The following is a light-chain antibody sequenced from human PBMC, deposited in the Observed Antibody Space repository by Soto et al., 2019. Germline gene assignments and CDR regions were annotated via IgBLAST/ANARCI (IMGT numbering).Light chain of an antibody. V-gene: IGLV1-44*01. J-gene: IGLJ1*01. CDR1: SSNIGSNT. CDR3: SAGDNTLKGYV. Sequence: QAVVTQPLSASASPGQRVTISCSGGSSNIGSNTVAWYQHLPGTAPPRLIFTAGQRPSGVPGRFSGSKSGTSASLAISGLKSEEGGDYYCSAGDNTLKGYVFGPGTKLPVL. CDR2: TAG.